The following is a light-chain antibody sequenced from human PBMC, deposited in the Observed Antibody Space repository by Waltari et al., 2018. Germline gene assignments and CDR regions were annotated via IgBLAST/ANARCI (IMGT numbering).Light chain of an antibody. J-gene: IGKJ5*01. CDR2: DAS. CDR1: QSVSSS. V-gene: IGKV3-11*01. Sequence: EIVLTQSPATLSLSPGERATLPCRASQSVSSSLAWYQHKPGQSPRLLIYDASNRATGIPARFSGSGSGTDFTLTISSLEPEDFAVYYCQQRSNWPPVVTFGQGTRLEIK. CDR3: QQRSNWPPVVT.